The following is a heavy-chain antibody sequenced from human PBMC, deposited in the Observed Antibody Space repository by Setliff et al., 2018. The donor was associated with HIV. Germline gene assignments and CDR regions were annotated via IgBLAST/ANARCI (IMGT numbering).Heavy chain of an antibody. CDR1: GDSFSIYA. Sequence: SVKVSCKTSGDSFSIYAISWVRQAPGQGFEWMGQIVPNFGTPSYAQKFQGRVSITADDTTSTAYMELSSLRSDDTAVYYCARGAWYTSGWHSSRYLDVWGKGTTVTVSS. J-gene: IGHJ6*03. V-gene: IGHV1-69*13. CDR2: IVPNFGTP. CDR3: ARGAWYTSGWHSSRYLDV. D-gene: IGHD6-25*01.